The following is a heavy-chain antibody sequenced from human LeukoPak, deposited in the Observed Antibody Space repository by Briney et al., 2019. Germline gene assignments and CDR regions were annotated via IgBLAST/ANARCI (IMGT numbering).Heavy chain of an antibody. D-gene: IGHD3-22*01. CDR1: GGSISSSSYY. J-gene: IGHJ3*02. CDR2: IYYSGST. CDR3: ARHWGDGYYYEAFDI. Sequence: SETLSLTCTVPGGSISSSSYYWGWIRQPPGKGLEWIGSIYYSGSTYYNPSLKSRVTISVDTSKNQLSLKLSSVTAADTAVYYCARHWGDGYYYEAFDIWGQGTMVTVSS. V-gene: IGHV4-39*01.